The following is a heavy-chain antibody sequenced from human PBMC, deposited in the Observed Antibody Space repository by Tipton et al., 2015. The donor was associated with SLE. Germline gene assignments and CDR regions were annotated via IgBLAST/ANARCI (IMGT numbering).Heavy chain of an antibody. D-gene: IGHD3-10*01. CDR1: GDSISSFH. CDR3: ARDLGSYYGTDY. J-gene: IGHJ4*02. Sequence: TLSLTCTVSGDSISSFHWSWIRQPPGKGLEWIGYIHYTGSTYYNPSLQSRVTISADTSKNQFSLKLTSVNAADTAVYFCARDLGSYYGTDYWGQGTLVSVSS. V-gene: IGHV4-59*01. CDR2: IHYTGST.